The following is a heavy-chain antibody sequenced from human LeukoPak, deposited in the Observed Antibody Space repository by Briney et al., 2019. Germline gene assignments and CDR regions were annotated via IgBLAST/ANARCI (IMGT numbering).Heavy chain of an antibody. CDR2: ISGSGGST. Sequence: GVLRLSCAASGFTFSSYAMGWVRQAPGKALEWVSAISGSGGSTYYADSGKGRFTISRDNSKNTLYLQMNSLSAEDTAVYYCARGGGYYDFWSGYYRAYYFDYWGQGTLATVSA. CDR3: ARGGGYYDFWSGYYRAYYFDY. V-gene: IGHV3-23*01. D-gene: IGHD3-3*01. J-gene: IGHJ4*02. CDR1: GFTFSSYA.